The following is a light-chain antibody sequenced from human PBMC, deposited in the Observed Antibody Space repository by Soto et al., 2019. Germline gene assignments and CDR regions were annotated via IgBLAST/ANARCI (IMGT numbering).Light chain of an antibody. V-gene: IGLV7-43*01. Sequence: QAVVTQEPSLTVSPGGTVTLTCASSTGAVTGGYYPNWFQRKPGQAPRPLIYSTSNKHSWTPARFSGSLLGGKAALTLSGVQPEDEAEYYCLLYHGGAQLIFGGGTKLTVL. J-gene: IGLJ2*01. CDR3: LLYHGGAQLI. CDR2: STS. CDR1: TGAVTGGYY.